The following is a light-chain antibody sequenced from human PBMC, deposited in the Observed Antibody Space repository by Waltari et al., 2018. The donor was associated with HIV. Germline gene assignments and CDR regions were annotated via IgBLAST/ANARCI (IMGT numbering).Light chain of an antibody. CDR2: SDI. CDR3: QSYDSSLRASV. J-gene: IGLJ2*01. Sequence: QSALTQPPSVSGAPGQRVTIPCTGNRSNIGAGYFVHWYHHLPGTAPNLLVYSDITRPSGVPDRFSGSKSGTSASLVITGLQAEDEADYYCQSYDSSLRASVFGGGTKLTVL. CDR1: RSNIGAGYF. V-gene: IGLV1-40*01.